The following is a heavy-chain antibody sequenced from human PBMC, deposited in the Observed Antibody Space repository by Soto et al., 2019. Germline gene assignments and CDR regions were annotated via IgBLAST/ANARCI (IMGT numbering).Heavy chain of an antibody. V-gene: IGHV5-51*01. CDR1: GFSFSSYC. J-gene: IGHJ4*02. D-gene: IGHD3-22*01. CDR3: ARRGAYNYDSSGYSAGY. Sequence: PGESLKSSGKGSGFSFSSYCIGWVLQMPWKGLEWMGLIFPGDSDTRYSPSFQGQVTISVDKSIDTAYLQWTSLKASDSAMYYCARRGAYNYDSSGYSAGYWGQGTLVTVSS. CDR2: IFPGDSDT.